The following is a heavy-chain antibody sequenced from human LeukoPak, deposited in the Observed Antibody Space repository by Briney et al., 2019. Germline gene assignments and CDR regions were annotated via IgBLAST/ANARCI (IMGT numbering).Heavy chain of an antibody. V-gene: IGHV3-64*01. J-gene: IGHJ4*02. Sequence: GGSLRLSCVASGYTFSIYAMHWVRQTPGKGLEYVSGINSNGGSTQYASSVKGRFTISRDNSKDTLYLQMGSLRSEDMAVYYCARAPTVTAESAFGYWGQGTLVTVSS. CDR3: ARAPTVTAESAFGY. CDR1: GYTFSIYA. D-gene: IGHD4-17*01. CDR2: INSNGGST.